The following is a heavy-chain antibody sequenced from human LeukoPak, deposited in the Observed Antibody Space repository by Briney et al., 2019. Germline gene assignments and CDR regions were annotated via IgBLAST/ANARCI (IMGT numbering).Heavy chain of an antibody. Sequence: PSETLSLTCTVSGGSISNYYWNWIRQPPGKGLEWIGYIYYTGNTNYNPSLKSRVTISVDTSKNQFSLKLSSVTAADTAVYYCARERSSGVGAFDIWGQGTMVTVSS. V-gene: IGHV4-59*01. CDR2: IYYTGNT. J-gene: IGHJ3*02. CDR3: ARERSSGVGAFDI. D-gene: IGHD3-10*01. CDR1: GGSISNYY.